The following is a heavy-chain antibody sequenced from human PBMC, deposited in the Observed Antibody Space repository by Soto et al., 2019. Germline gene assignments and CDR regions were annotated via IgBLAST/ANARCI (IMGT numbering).Heavy chain of an antibody. CDR2: ISSSSSTI. V-gene: IGHV3-48*02. D-gene: IGHD1-26*01. CDR1: GFTFSTYS. J-gene: IGHJ5*02. Sequence: EVQLVESGGGLVQPGGSLRLSCAVSGFTFSTYSMNWVRQAPGKGLEWVSYISSSSSTIYYADSVKGRFTISRDNAKNSLYLQMNSLRDEDMALYYCARVGAVPDNNWFDPWGQGTLVTVSS. CDR3: ARVGAVPDNNWFDP.